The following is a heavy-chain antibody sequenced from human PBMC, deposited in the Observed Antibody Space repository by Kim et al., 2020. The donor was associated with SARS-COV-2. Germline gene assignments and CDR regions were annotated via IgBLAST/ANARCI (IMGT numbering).Heavy chain of an antibody. D-gene: IGHD3-22*01. CDR3: ARAPNYYDTRGEDYYFDY. CDR1: GFIVSSND. V-gene: IGHV3-53*01. CDR2: IYSGGST. J-gene: IGHJ4*02. Sequence: GGSLRLSCAASGFIVSSNDMSWVRQAPGKGLEWVSVIYSGGSTYYADSVKGRCTISRDNSKNTMYLQMNSLRAEDTCVYYCARAPNYYDTRGEDYYFDYWGQGTLVTVYS.